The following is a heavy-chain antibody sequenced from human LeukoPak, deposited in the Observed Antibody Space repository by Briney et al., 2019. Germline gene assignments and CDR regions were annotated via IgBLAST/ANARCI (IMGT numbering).Heavy chain of an antibody. V-gene: IGHV4-4*02. CDR1: GDSISSSNW. CDR3: GRRGSYSSSPRYWFDP. J-gene: IGHJ5*02. D-gene: IGHD6-6*01. Sequence: PSGTLSLTCAVSGDSISSSNWWNWVRQSPGKGLEWIGEIFQSGSTSYNPSLKSRVTISLDKSKNQFSLKLNSVTAADTAIYYCGRRGSYSSSPRYWFDPWGQGTLVTVSS. CDR2: IFQSGST.